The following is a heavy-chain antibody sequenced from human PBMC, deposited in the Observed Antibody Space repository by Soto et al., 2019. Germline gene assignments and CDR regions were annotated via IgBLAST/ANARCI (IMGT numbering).Heavy chain of an antibody. CDR3: AIIHGAFDL. CDR2: MNPNSGNT. D-gene: IGHD3-10*01. J-gene: IGHJ2*01. V-gene: IGHV1-8*01. CDR1: GYTFTSYD. Sequence: QVQLVQSGAEVKKPGASVKVSCKASGYTFTSYDINWVRQATGQGLEWMGWMNPNSGNTGYAQKFQGRVTMTRNTPITTPDRARRSLSSGATAVYYCAIIHGAFDLWGRAPLFTVPS.